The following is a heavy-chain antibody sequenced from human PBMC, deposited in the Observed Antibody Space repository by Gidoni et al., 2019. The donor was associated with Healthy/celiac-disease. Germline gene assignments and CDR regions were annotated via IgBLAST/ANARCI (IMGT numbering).Heavy chain of an antibody. J-gene: IGHJ6*02. Sequence: QVQLVQSGAEVKKPGASVKVSCKASGYTFTSYYMHWVRQAPGQGLEWMGIINPSGGSTSYAQKCQGRVTMTRDTSTSTVYMELSSLRSEDTAVYYCARDRARYYDILTGSSDYYDGMDVWGQGTTVTVSS. CDR2: INPSGGST. V-gene: IGHV1-46*01. CDR3: ARDRARYYDILTGSSDYYDGMDV. D-gene: IGHD3-9*01. CDR1: GYTFTSYY.